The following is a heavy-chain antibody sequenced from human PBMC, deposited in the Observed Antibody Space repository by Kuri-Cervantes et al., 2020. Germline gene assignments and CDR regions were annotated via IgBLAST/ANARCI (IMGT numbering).Heavy chain of an antibody. Sequence: ASVKVSCKASGYTFTSYGISWVRQAPGQGLEWMGWISAYNGNTNYAQKLQGRVTMTTDTSTSTAYMELRSLRSDDTAVYYCARGGYSSSWYLIEHIDYLGQGTLVTVSS. V-gene: IGHV1-18*01. CDR1: GYTFTSYG. CDR2: ISAYNGNT. CDR3: ARGGYSSSWYLIEHIDY. J-gene: IGHJ4*02. D-gene: IGHD6-13*01.